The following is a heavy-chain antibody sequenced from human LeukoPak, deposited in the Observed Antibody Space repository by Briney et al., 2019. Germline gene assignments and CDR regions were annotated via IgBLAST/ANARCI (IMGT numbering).Heavy chain of an antibody. CDR1: GGSISSYY. J-gene: IGHJ4*02. D-gene: IGHD2-15*01. CDR3: ARGGRYCSGGSCYSIVDY. Sequence: KTSETLSLTCTDSGGSISSYYWSWIRQPPGKGLEWIGYIYYSGSTNYNPSLKSRATISVDTSKNQFSLKLSSVTAADTAVYYCARGGRYCSGGSCYSIVDYWGQGTLVTVSS. V-gene: IGHV4-59*01. CDR2: IYYSGST.